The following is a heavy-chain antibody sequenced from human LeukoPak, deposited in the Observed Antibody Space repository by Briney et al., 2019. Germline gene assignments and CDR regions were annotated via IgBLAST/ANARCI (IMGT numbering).Heavy chain of an antibody. CDR1: GGTFSSYA. CDR3: ARPSWVVAAGGAFDI. J-gene: IGHJ3*02. V-gene: IGHV1-69*04. D-gene: IGHD2-15*01. Sequence: ASVTASCKASGGTFSSYAISWVRQAPGQGLEWMGRIIPILGIANYAQKFQGRVTITADKSTSTAYMELSSLRSEDTAVYYCARPSWVVAAGGAFDIWGQGTMVTVSS. CDR2: IIPILGIA.